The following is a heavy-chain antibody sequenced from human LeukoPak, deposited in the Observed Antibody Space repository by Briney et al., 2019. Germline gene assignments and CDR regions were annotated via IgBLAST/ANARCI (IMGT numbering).Heavy chain of an antibody. CDR1: GFTFDDYA. J-gene: IGHJ4*02. D-gene: IGHD3-22*01. V-gene: IGHV3-9*01. Sequence: GESLRLSCAASGFTFDDYAMHWVRQAPGKGLEWVSGISWNSGSIGYADSVKGRFTISRDNAKNSLYLQMNSLRAEDTALYYCAKDRIGVMAFDYWGQGTLVTVSS. CDR2: ISWNSGSI. CDR3: AKDRIGVMAFDY.